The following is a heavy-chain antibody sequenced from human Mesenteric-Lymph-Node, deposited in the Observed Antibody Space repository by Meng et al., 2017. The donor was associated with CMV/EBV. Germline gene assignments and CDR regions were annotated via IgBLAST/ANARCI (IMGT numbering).Heavy chain of an antibody. Sequence: SVKVSCKASGYTFPSYAVNWVRQAPGQGLEWMGGIIPIFGTANYAQKFQGRVTITTDESTSTAYMELSSLRSEDTAVYYCARGPPYNWNLRGSFDYWGQGTLVTVSS. D-gene: IGHD1-20*01. CDR1: GYTFPSYA. CDR2: IIPIFGTA. V-gene: IGHV1-69*05. CDR3: ARGPPYNWNLRGSFDY. J-gene: IGHJ4*02.